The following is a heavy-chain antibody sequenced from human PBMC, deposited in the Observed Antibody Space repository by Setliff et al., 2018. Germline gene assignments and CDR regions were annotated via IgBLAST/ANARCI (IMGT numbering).Heavy chain of an antibody. V-gene: IGHV3-74*01. D-gene: IGHD3-16*01. Sequence: PGGSLRLSCAASGFNFSDYWMHWVRQVPGKGLVWVSRLSGDADVSRPTYAGSVKGRFTTSRDNAKNTLYLQMNSLTVEDTALYYCAAGVITFGGVIEYWGRGTLVTVSS. CDR2: LSGDADVSRP. CDR1: GFNFSDYW. J-gene: IGHJ4*02. CDR3: AAGVITFGGVIEY.